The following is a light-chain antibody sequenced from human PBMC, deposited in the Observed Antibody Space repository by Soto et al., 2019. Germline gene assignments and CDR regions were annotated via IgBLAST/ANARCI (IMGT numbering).Light chain of an antibody. Sequence: DIQMTQSPSTLSASVGDRVTITCRASQSISSWLAWYQQKPGKAPKLLIYKASSLESGVPSRFSGSGSGTEFTLTISSLQSEDFALYYCQQYHNLWTFGQGTKVDI. CDR1: QSISSW. J-gene: IGKJ1*01. CDR3: QQYHNLWT. V-gene: IGKV1-5*03. CDR2: KAS.